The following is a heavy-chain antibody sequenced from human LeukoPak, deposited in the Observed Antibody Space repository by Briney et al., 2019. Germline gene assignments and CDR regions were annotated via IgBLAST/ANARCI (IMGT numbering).Heavy chain of an antibody. CDR1: GGCFSGYF. J-gene: IGHJ4*02. CDR2: INRSGST. Sequence: SETLSLTCAVYGGCFSGYFWSWIRQPPGKGLEWIGEINRSGSTTYNPSLKSRVTISVDTSKNQFSLKLNSVTAADTAVYYCARFGTYWGQGILVTVSS. V-gene: IGHV4-34*01. CDR3: ARFGTY. D-gene: IGHD3-10*01.